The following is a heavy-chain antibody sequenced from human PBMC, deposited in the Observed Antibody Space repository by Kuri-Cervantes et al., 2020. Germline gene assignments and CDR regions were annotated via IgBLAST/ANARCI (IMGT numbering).Heavy chain of an antibody. CDR3: ARPVSGNLDY. V-gene: IGHV3-23*01. CDR2: ISGSGGST. D-gene: IGHD6-19*01. J-gene: IGHJ4*01. Sequence: GGSLRLSCAASGFTFSIYAMSWVRQAPGKGLEWVSAISGSGGSTYYADSVKGRFTISRDNAKNSLYLQMNSLRAEDTAVYYCARPVSGNLDYWGHGTLVTVSS. CDR1: GFTFSIYA.